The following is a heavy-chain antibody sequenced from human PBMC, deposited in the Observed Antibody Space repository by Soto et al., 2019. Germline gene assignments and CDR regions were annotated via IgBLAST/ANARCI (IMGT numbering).Heavy chain of an antibody. CDR2: ISFDGSNR. CDR1: GFTFSSHA. J-gene: IGHJ4*02. D-gene: IGHD3-22*01. CDR3: ARAHGPYYDSSYYGLARNYFDY. V-gene: IGHV3-30*03. Sequence: XGSLRLSCVAAGFTFSSHAMNGVRQAPGKGLEWVAVISFDGSNRYYADSQRGRLTISRDNSRNTLYLQMDNLRPDDTAIYYCARAHGPYYDSSYYGLARNYFDYWGQGTLVTVSS.